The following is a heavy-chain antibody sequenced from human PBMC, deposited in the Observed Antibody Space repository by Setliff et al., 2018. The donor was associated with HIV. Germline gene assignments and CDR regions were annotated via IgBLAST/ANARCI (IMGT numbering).Heavy chain of an antibody. CDR2: IYWDDDK. V-gene: IGHV2-5*02. CDR3: AHTVDTAMALYFDY. CDR1: GFSLSTSGVG. J-gene: IGHJ4*02. D-gene: IGHD5-18*01. Sequence: SGPTLVNPTQTLTLTCTFSGFSLSTSGVGVGWIRQPPGKDLEWLALIYWDDDKRYSPSLKSRLTITKDPSKNQVVLTMTNMDPVDTATYYCAHTVDTAMALYFDYWGQGTLVTVSS.